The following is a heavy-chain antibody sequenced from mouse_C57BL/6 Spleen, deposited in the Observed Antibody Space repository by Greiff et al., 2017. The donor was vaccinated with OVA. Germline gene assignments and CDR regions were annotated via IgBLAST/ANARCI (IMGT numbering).Heavy chain of an antibody. V-gene: IGHV1-22*01. CDR2: INPNNGGT. Sequence: VQLQQSGPELVKPWASVKMSCKASGYTFTDYNMHWVKQSHGKSLEWIGYINPNNGGTSYNQKFKGKATLTVNKSSSTAYMELRSLTSEDSAVYYCARGKDYGIPWFAYWGQGTLVTVSA. J-gene: IGHJ3*01. D-gene: IGHD2-1*01. CDR1: GYTFTDYN. CDR3: ARGKDYGIPWFAY.